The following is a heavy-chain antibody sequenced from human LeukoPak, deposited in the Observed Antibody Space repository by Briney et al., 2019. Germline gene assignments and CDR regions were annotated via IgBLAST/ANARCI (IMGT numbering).Heavy chain of an antibody. CDR3: ARLEIAVAF. Sequence: NPSQTLSLTCAVSGGSISSSSYYWGWIRQPPGKGLEWIGSIYYSGSTYYNPSLKSRVTISVDTSKNQFSLKLSSVTAADTAVYYCARLEIAVAFWGQGTLVTVSS. D-gene: IGHD6-19*01. J-gene: IGHJ4*02. CDR1: GGSISSSSYY. CDR2: IYYSGST. V-gene: IGHV4-39*07.